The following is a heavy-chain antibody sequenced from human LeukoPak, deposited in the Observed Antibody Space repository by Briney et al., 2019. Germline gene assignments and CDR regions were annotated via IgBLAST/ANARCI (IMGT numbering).Heavy chain of an antibody. Sequence: GRSLRLSCAASGFTFDDYAMHWVRQAPGKGQEWVSGISWNSGSIGYADSVKGRFTISRDNAKNSLYLQMNSLRAEDTALYYCAKDTGGYYYDSSVSDWGQGTLVTVSS. CDR1: GFTFDDYA. V-gene: IGHV3-9*01. CDR2: ISWNSGSI. CDR3: AKDTGGYYYDSSVSD. D-gene: IGHD3-22*01. J-gene: IGHJ4*02.